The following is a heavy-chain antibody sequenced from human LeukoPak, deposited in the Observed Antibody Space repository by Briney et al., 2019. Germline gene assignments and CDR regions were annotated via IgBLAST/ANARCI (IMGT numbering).Heavy chain of an antibody. J-gene: IGHJ4*02. V-gene: IGHV4-34*01. CDR3: ARDLLKLGYCSSTSCYSPY. CDR1: GGSFSGYY. Sequence: SETLSLTCAVYGGSFSGYYWSWIRQPPGKGLEWIGEINHSGSTNYNPSLKSRVTISVDTSKNQFSLKLSSVTAADTAVYYCARDLLKLGYCSSTSCYSPYWGQGTLVTVSS. CDR2: INHSGST. D-gene: IGHD2-2*01.